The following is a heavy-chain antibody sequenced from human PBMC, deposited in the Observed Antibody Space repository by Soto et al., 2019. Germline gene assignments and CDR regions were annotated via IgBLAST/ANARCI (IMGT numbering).Heavy chain of an antibody. Sequence: ASVKVSCKAFGGSFSDYAISWVRQAHGQGLEWMGGIIPIFGTPNYAQKFQDRVTFTAHESTNTAYMELSRLTSEDTAVYYCARDRAPRGWSYLDLWGQGTQVTVSS. D-gene: IGHD2-15*01. J-gene: IGHJ4*02. V-gene: IGHV1-69*13. CDR2: IIPIFGTP. CDR1: GGSFSDYA. CDR3: ARDRAPRGWSYLDL.